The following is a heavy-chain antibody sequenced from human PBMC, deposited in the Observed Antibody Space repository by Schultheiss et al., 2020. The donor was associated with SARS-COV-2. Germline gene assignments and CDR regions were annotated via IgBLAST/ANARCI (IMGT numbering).Heavy chain of an antibody. CDR1: GGTFSSYA. CDR3: ARDDGFVVVPAARHYYYYGMDV. Sequence: KISCKASGGTFSSYAISWVRQAPGQGLEWMGGIIPIFGTANYAQKFQGRVTITADESTSTAYMELSSLRSEDTAVYYCARDDGFVVVPAARHYYYYGMDVWGQGTTVTVSS. CDR2: IIPIFGTA. V-gene: IGHV1-69*01. D-gene: IGHD2-2*01. J-gene: IGHJ6*02.